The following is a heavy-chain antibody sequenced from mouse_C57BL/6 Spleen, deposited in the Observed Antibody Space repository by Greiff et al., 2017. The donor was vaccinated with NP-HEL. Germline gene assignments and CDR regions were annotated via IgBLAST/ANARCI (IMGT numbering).Heavy chain of an antibody. V-gene: IGHV1-64*01. CDR2: IHPNSGST. Sequence: QVQLQQSGAELVRPGASVTLSCKASGYTFTSYWMHWVKQRPGQGLEWIGMIHPNSGSTNYNEKFKSKATLTVDKSSSTAYMQLSSLTSEDSAVYYCARERRPPFDYWGQGTTLTVSS. CDR3: ARERRPPFDY. CDR1: GYTFTSYW. J-gene: IGHJ2*01.